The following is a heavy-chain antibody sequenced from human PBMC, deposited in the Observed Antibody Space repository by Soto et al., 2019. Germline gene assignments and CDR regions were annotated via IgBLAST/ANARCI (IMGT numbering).Heavy chain of an antibody. V-gene: IGHV1-69*12. CDR1: GDTFSRFA. D-gene: IGHD2-15*01. CDR3: ARDRRLCSGGDCYGSIDGFDP. Sequence: QVQLVQSGTEVKKPGSSVRVSCKASGDTFSRFAISWLRQAPGQGLEWMGGIIPIFGTISYTLQFKGRVSITADESTSTVYMELSSLRSDDTAVYYCARDRRLCSGGDCYGSIDGFDPWGQGTLVTVSS. J-gene: IGHJ5*02. CDR2: IIPIFGTI.